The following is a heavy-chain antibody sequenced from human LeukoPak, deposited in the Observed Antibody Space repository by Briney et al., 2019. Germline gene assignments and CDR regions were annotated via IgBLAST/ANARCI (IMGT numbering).Heavy chain of an antibody. J-gene: IGHJ4*02. CDR2: INAGNGHT. CDR3: ARYFGDYFDY. CDR1: GYTFTNYA. V-gene: IGHV1-3*01. D-gene: IGHD4-17*01. Sequence: ASVKVSCKASGYTFTNYAMHWVRQAPGQRLEWMGWINAGNGHTKYSQNFQDRVTITTDTSATTAYMELSSLRSEDTAVYYCARYFGDYFDYWGQRTLVTVSS.